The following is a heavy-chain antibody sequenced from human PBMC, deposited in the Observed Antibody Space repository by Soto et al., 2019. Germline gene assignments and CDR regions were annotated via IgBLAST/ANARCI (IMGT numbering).Heavy chain of an antibody. D-gene: IGHD3-22*01. CDR3: ARDLVVITRGY. Sequence: GGSLRLSCAASGFTFSSYAMHWVRQAPGKGLEWVAVISYDGSNKYYADSVKGRFTISRDNSKNTLYLQMNSLRAEDTAVYYCARDLVVITRGYWGQGTLVTVSS. J-gene: IGHJ4*02. CDR2: ISYDGSNK. CDR1: GFTFSSYA. V-gene: IGHV3-30-3*01.